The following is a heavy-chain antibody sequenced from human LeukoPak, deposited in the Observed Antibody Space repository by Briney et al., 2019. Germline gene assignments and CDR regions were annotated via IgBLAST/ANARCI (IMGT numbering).Heavy chain of an antibody. J-gene: IGHJ4*02. V-gene: IGHV3-15*01. CDR1: GFTFRNAW. D-gene: IGHD3-22*01. CDR2: IKSKTDGGTT. Sequence: GGSVRLFCGASGFTFRNAWMSWVRQARGKGLEGVGRIKSKTDGGTTDYAAPVKGRFTISRDESKNTLYLQMNSLKTEDTAVYYCTTDSYDSAFDYWGQGTLVTVSS. CDR3: TTDSYDSAFDY.